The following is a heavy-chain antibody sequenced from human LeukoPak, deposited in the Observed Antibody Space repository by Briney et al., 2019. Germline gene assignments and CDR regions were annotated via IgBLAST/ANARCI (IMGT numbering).Heavy chain of an antibody. D-gene: IGHD2-21*02. Sequence: GGSLRLSCRASGFTFGNYVVSWFRQAPGKGLEGVGFIRSKANGGTTEYAASVKGRFTISSDDSKSIAYLQMNSLKTEDTAVYYCSREGVVTAFDWFDPWGQGTLVTVSS. CDR3: SREGVVTAFDWFDP. J-gene: IGHJ5*02. CDR1: GFTFGNYV. V-gene: IGHV3-49*03. CDR2: IRSKANGGTT.